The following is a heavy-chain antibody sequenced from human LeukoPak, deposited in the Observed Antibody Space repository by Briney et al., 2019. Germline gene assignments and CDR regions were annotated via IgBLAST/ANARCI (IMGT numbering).Heavy chain of an antibody. CDR2: IYHSGST. Sequence: PSETLSLTCAVSGYSISSGYYWGWIRQPPGKGLEWIGSIYHSGSTYYNPSLKSRVTISVDTSKNQFSLKLSSVTAADTAVYYCARHGEGKKLLWFRELLPDAFDIWGQGTMVTVSS. D-gene: IGHD3-10*01. CDR1: GYSISSGYY. CDR3: ARHGEGKKLLWFRELLPDAFDI. J-gene: IGHJ3*02. V-gene: IGHV4-38-2*01.